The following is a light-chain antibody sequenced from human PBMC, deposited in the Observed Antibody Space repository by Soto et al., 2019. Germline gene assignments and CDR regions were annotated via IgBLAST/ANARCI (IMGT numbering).Light chain of an antibody. V-gene: IGKV1-5*03. J-gene: IGKJ4*01. Sequence: DIPMTQTPSTLSASVGDRVTITCRASQSISNWLAWYQQKPGKAPKLLIYKTSNLESGDPSSFSGSGSVTEFSRTISSLQPADFETYYCQQYQSFSLTFGGGTRVEVK. CDR1: QSISNW. CDR3: QQYQSFSLT. CDR2: KTS.